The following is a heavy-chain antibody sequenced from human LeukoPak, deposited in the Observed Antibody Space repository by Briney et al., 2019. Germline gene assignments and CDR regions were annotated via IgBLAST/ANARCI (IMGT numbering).Heavy chain of an antibody. V-gene: IGHV3-23*01. Sequence: GGSLRLSCAASGFTFSSNSMNWVRQAPGKGLEWVSAISGRGTSTYYADSVKGRFTISRDNSKNTLYLQMNSPTAEDTAVYYCAKVGAIDYYGSGSHFDFWGQGTLVTVSS. CDR2: ISGRGTST. CDR3: AKVGAIDYYGSGSHFDF. D-gene: IGHD3-10*01. CDR1: GFTFSSNS. J-gene: IGHJ5*01.